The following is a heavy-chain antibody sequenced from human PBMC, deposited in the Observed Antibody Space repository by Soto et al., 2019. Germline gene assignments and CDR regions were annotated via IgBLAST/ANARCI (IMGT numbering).Heavy chain of an antibody. V-gene: IGHV1-2*02. CDR1: GYTFTGYY. CDR2: INPDSGRT. Sequence: ASVKVSCKAYGYTFTGYYLHWVRQAPGQGLEWMGYINPDSGRTRYAQKFQGTVTMTRDTSITTAYLELSSLKYDDSAIFYCALSFSQTNIDVWGQGTTVTVSS. CDR3: ALSFSQTNIDV. J-gene: IGHJ6*01.